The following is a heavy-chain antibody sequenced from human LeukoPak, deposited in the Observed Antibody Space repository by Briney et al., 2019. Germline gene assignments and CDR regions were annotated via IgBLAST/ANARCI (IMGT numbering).Heavy chain of an antibody. CDR1: GYSFITYW. D-gene: IGHD3-16*01. CDR2: IYPRDSHS. J-gene: IGHJ3*02. V-gene: IGHV5-51*01. Sequence: GESLKISCTGSGYSFITYWIGWVRQMPGKGLEWTGIIYPRDSHSRYSPSFQGQVTISVYKSISTAYLQWSSLKASDTAMYYCARSYYDRGDAFDIWGQGPMVPVSS. CDR3: ARSYYDRGDAFDI.